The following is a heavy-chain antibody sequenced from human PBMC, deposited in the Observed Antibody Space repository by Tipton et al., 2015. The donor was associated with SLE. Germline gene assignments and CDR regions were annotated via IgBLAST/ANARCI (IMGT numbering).Heavy chain of an antibody. CDR1: GGIFSSYA. Sequence: QLVQSGAEVKKPGSSVKISCKASGGIFSSYAITWVRQAPGQGLEWMGGIIAIFSTTDYAQKFQGRVTINRDESTSTAYMQLSSLRSDDTGVYYRAVDPSGSGNYFDTWGQGTLLTVSS. D-gene: IGHD2-15*01. CDR2: IIAIFSTT. V-gene: IGHV1-69*01. J-gene: IGHJ4*02. CDR3: AVDPSGSGNYFDT.